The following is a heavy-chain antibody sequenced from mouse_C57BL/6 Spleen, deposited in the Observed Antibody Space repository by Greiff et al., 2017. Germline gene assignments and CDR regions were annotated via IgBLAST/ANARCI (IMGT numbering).Heavy chain of an antibody. CDR2: ISYDGSN. D-gene: IGHD1-1*01. Sequence: EVQLQESGPGLVKPSQSLSLTCSVTGYSITSGYYWNWIRQFPGNKLEWMGYISYDGSNNYNPSLKNRISITRDTSKNQFFLKLNSVTTEDTATYYCASEDYYGSSWGQGTLVTVSA. V-gene: IGHV3-6*01. CDR1: GYSITSGYY. CDR3: ASEDYYGSS. J-gene: IGHJ3*01.